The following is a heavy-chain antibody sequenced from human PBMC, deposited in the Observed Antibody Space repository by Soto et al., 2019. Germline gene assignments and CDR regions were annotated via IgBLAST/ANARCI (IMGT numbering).Heavy chain of an antibody. CDR1: GGSISSGGYY. J-gene: IGHJ3*02. Sequence: SETLSLTCTVSGGSISSGGYYWTWIRQPPGKGLEWIGEINHSGSTNYHPSLKSRVTISVDSSKNQFSLKLSSVTAADTAVYYCARGWAWSSDSGRTTLVFDIWGQGTMVTVSS. D-gene: IGHD3-10*01. CDR3: ARGWAWSSDSGRTTLVFDI. CDR2: INHSGST. V-gene: IGHV4-61*08.